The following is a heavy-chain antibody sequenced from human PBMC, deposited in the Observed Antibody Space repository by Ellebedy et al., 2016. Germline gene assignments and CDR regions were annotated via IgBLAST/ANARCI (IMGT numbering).Heavy chain of an antibody. D-gene: IGHD3-22*01. CDR1: GGTFSSYA. Sequence: ASVKVSCXASGGTFSSYAISWVRQAPGQGLEWMGWINAGNGNTKYSQKFQGRVTITRDTSASTAYMELSSLRSEDTAVYYCATATLNSSGYYPPFDYWGQGTLVTVSS. CDR2: INAGNGNT. V-gene: IGHV1-3*01. CDR3: ATATLNSSGYYPPFDY. J-gene: IGHJ4*02.